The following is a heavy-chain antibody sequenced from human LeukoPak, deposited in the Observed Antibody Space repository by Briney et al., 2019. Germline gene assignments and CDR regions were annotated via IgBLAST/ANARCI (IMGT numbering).Heavy chain of an antibody. CDR3: ARVQQQLVRSYYYYYYMDV. V-gene: IGHV3-66*02. CDR2: IYSGGST. CDR1: GFTFSSNY. D-gene: IGHD6-13*01. J-gene: IGHJ6*03. Sequence: GGSLRLSCAASGFTFSSNYMSWVRQALGKGLEWVSVIYSGGSTYYSDSVKGRFSVSRDNFKNTLYLQMISLRAEDTAVYYCARVQQQLVRSYYYYYYMDVWGKGTTVTVSS.